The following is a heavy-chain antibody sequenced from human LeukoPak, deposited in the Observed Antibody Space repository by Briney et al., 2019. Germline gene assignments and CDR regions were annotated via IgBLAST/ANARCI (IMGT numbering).Heavy chain of an antibody. D-gene: IGHD3-10*01. V-gene: IGHV4-59*01. J-gene: IGHJ4*02. CDR2: IYYSGST. Sequence: NASETLSLTCTVSGVSISSYYWSWIRQPPGKGLEWIGYIYYSGSTNYNPSLKSRVTISVDTSKNQFSLKLSSVTAADTAVYYCARAFGYYGLDWGQGTLVTVSS. CDR1: GVSISSYY. CDR3: ARAFGYYGLD.